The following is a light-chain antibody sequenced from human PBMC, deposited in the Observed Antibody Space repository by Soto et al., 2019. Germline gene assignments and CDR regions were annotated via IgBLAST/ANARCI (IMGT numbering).Light chain of an antibody. CDR1: SSNIGSNY. V-gene: IGLV1-47*01. CDR3: AAWDDSLSGTV. Sequence: QSVLTQPPSASGTPGQRVTISCSGSSSNIGSNYVYWYQQLPGTAPKLLIYRNNQRPSGVPDRFYGSKSGTSASLAISGLRSEDEADYYCAAWDDSLSGTVFGGGTKLTVL. CDR2: RNN. J-gene: IGLJ2*01.